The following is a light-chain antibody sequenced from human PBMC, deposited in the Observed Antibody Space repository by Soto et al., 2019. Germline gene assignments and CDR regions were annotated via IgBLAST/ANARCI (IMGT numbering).Light chain of an antibody. CDR3: QQSYSTPIT. V-gene: IGKV1-39*01. CDR1: QIISNF. J-gene: IGKJ5*01. CDR2: AAS. Sequence: DIQMTQSPSSLSASVGDRVTITCRASQIISNFLIWYQQKPGKAPKLLIYAASSLQSGVPSRFSGSGSGTDFTLTISSLQLEDFATYYCQQSYSTPITFGQGTRWRL.